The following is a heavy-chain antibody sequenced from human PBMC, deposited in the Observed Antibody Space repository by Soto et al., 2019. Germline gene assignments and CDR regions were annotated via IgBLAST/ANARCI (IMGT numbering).Heavy chain of an antibody. CDR3: ARSIRGPRKFNGMDV. V-gene: IGHV2-70*13. D-gene: IGHD1-20*01. CDR2: IERDDDDK. Sequence: GSGPTLVNPTETLTLTCTFSGFSITSPGMSVSWIRQPPGRALEWLALIERDDDDKYSSTSLKTRLTISKDTRKNQVVLTMANMDPADTATYYCARSIRGPRKFNGMDVWGQGTTVTVSS. CDR1: GFSITSPGMS. J-gene: IGHJ6*02.